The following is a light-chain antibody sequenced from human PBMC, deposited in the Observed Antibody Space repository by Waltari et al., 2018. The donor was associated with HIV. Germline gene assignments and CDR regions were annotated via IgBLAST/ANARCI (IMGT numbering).Light chain of an antibody. V-gene: IGKV1-9*01. J-gene: IGKJ1*01. CDR2: DAS. Sequence: IQLTQSPSFLSASVGDRVTITCRASQAISNNLAWYQQEPGKAPKLLMYDASTLHSGVPSRFSGSGSGTDFTLTIGCLQAGDFATYYCQQYFTSPCTFGQGTTVEI. CDR1: QAISNN. CDR3: QQYFTSPCT.